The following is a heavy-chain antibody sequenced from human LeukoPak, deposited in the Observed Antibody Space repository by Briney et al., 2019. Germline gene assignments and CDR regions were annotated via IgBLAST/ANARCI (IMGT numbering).Heavy chain of an antibody. D-gene: IGHD3-22*01. CDR3: ASGPTSGYYSGGY. Sequence: ASVKVSCKASGYTXTGYYMHWVRQAPGQGLEWMGWINPNSGDSNYAQKFQGRVTTTRDTSISTAYMELSRLRSDDTAVFYCASGPTSGYYSGGYWGQGTLVTVSS. V-gene: IGHV1-2*02. CDR2: INPNSGDS. J-gene: IGHJ4*02. CDR1: GYTXTGYY.